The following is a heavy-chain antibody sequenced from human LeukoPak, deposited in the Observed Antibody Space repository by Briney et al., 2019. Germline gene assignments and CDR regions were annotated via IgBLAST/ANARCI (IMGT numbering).Heavy chain of an antibody. V-gene: IGHV1-58*02. D-gene: IGHD3-22*01. CDR2: IVLGSGNT. CDR1: GFTFTSSA. Sequence: SVKVSCKASGFTFTSSAMQWVRQARGQRLEWIGWIVLGSGNTNYAQKFRDRATITRDMSATTAYMELSSLRSEDTAVYYCATDSYYYDSSGSSGPLFPTHWGQGTLVTVSS. J-gene: IGHJ1*01. CDR3: ATDSYYYDSSGSSGPLFPTH.